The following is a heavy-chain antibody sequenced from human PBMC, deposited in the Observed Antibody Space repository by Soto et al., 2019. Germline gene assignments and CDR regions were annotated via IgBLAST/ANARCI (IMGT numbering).Heavy chain of an antibody. Sequence: GGSLRLSCAGSGFTFSNYAMSWVRQAPGKGLEWVSGISASADRTHYADSVKGRFTISRDNSRNTLFLQANSLRGEDTGVYFCAKDGYYYGSGSRHMDYWGQGSLVTVSS. CDR1: GFTFSNYA. CDR2: ISASADRT. V-gene: IGHV3-23*01. CDR3: AKDGYYYGSGSRHMDY. J-gene: IGHJ4*02. D-gene: IGHD3-10*01.